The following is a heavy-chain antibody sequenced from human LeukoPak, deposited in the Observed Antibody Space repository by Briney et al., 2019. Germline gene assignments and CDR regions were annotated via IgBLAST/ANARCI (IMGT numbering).Heavy chain of an antibody. J-gene: IGHJ4*02. CDR1: GFTFRRYG. CDR2: INWNGGST. V-gene: IGHV3-20*04. CDR3: ARDRGLMYYYDSSGYLPYFDY. D-gene: IGHD3-22*01. Sequence: GSLRLSCAASGFTFRRYGMSWVRQAPGKGLEWVSGINWNGGSTGYADSVKGRFTISRDNAKNSLYLQMNSLRAEDTALYYCARDRGLMYYYDSSGYLPYFDYWGQGTLVTVSS.